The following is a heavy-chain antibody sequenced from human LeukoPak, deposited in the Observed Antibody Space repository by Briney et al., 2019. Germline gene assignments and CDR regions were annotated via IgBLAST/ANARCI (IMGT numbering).Heavy chain of an antibody. V-gene: IGHV3-53*01. CDR2: IYADGNT. CDR1: GFTFDFSSSW. Sequence: GGSLRLSCAASGFTFDFSSSWMSWVRQAPGRGLEWVSFIYADGNTYYADSVKGRFTISRDISKNAVYLQMNSLRAEDTAVYYCARDSYGDANFDSWGQGTLVTVSS. D-gene: IGHD4-17*01. J-gene: IGHJ4*02. CDR3: ARDSYGDANFDS.